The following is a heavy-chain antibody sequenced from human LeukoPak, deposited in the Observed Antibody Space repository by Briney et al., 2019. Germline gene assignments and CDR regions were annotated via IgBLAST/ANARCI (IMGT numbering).Heavy chain of an antibody. D-gene: IGHD5-18*01. J-gene: IGHJ5*02. CDR1: GYTFTCYY. CDR3: ARDRQWIQLWLRWFDP. CDR2: INPNSGGT. Sequence: ASVKVSCKASGYTFTCYYMHWVRQAPGQGLERMGCINPNSGGTDYAQKFQGSVTMTRDTSISTDNMELSRLRPDDTAVYYCARDRQWIQLWLRWFDPWGQGTLVTVSS. V-gene: IGHV1-2*02.